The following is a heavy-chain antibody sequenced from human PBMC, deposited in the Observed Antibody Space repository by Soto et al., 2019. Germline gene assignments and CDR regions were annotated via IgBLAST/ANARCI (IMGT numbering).Heavy chain of an antibody. CDR1: GFTFSDAW. CDR3: TTDYFFASGTGDY. Sequence: EIQLVESGGGLVKPGGSLRLSCAASGFTFSDAWMTWVRQTPGKGLEWVGRIISKPDGETTDYAAPVKGRFSISRDDSKNMLYLQMNSLKSEDTDVYYCTTDYFFASGTGDYWGQGTLVTVST. J-gene: IGHJ4*02. CDR2: IISKPDGETT. D-gene: IGHD3-10*01. V-gene: IGHV3-15*01.